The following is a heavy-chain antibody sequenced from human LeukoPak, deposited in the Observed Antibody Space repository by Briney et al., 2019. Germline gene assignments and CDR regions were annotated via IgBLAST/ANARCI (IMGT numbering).Heavy chain of an antibody. CDR3: ASERWRYRSYYDF. V-gene: IGHV4-39*07. J-gene: IGHJ4*02. CDR2: IYYNGSL. Sequence: PSETLSLTCTVSGGSVSNRHYYWAWIRQPPGKGLEWIGNIYYNGSLHFSPSLESRLSISVDTSMTQFSLKLRSVTAADTAVYYCASERWRYRSYYDFWGQGVLVTVSS. D-gene: IGHD5-18*01. CDR1: GGSVSNRHYY.